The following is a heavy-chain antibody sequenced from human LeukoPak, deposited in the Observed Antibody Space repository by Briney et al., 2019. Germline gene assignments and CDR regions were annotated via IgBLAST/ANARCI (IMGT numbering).Heavy chain of an antibody. CDR1: GFTFNNYA. CDR2: IYSGGST. Sequence: GGSLRLSCAASGFTFNNYAMSWFRQTPGKGLEWVSVIYSGGSTYYADSVKGRFTISRHNSENTLYLQMNSLRAEDTAVYYCARGMTNPFDYWGQGTLVTVSS. J-gene: IGHJ4*02. CDR3: ARGMTNPFDY. D-gene: IGHD4-11*01. V-gene: IGHV3-53*04.